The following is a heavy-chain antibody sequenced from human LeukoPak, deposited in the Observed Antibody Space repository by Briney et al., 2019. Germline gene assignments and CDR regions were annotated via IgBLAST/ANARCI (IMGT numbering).Heavy chain of an antibody. V-gene: IGHV1-18*01. D-gene: IGHD2-8*01. J-gene: IGHJ4*02. CDR3: AGSLGYCTSNVCYLKY. CDR2: ISAQHGQT. CDR1: ASTFSTYA. Sequence: ASVKVSCKASASTFSTYAIHWVRQAPGQGLEWMGWISAQHGQTEYAPNSQDRVTTTTDTYTNTAYMELRSLRSDDTAVYYCAGSLGYCTSNVCYLKYWGQGTLVTVSS.